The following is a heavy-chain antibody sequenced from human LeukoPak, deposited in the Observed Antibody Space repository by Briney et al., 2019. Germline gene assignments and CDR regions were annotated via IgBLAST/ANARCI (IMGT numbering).Heavy chain of an antibody. CDR1: GYTFTGYY. Sequence: ASVKVSCKASGYTFTGYYMHWVRQAPGQGLEWMGRINPNSGGTNYAQKFQGRVTMTRDTPISTAYMELSRLRSDDTAVYYCARVLYCGGDCYLYYFDYWGQGTLVTVSS. J-gene: IGHJ4*02. V-gene: IGHV1-2*06. D-gene: IGHD2-21*02. CDR3: ARVLYCGGDCYLYYFDY. CDR2: INPNSGGT.